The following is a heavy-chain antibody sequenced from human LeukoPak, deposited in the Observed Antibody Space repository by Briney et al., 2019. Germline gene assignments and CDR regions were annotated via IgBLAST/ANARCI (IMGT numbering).Heavy chain of an antibody. D-gene: IGHD2-8*02. CDR3: TKSTDYWYYGMDV. CDR2: IGANVGST. CDR1: GFTFSTFA. V-gene: IGHV3-23*01. J-gene: IGHJ6*02. Sequence: PGGSLRLSCVASGFTFSTFATYWLRQAPGKGLEWVSAIGANVGSTSYADSVRGRFTISRDNSRNTLYLQMSSLRTDDTATYYCTKSTDYWYYGMDVWGQGTTVTVSS.